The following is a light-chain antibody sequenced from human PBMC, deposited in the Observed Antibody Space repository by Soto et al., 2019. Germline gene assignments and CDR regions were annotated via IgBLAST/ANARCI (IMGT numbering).Light chain of an antibody. CDR2: LGS. CDR1: QSLLHSNGYNY. CDR3: MQALQTQWT. V-gene: IGKV2-28*01. J-gene: IGKJ1*01. Sequence: DIVMTQSPLSLPVTPGEPASISCRSSQSLLHSNGYNYLDWYLQKPGQSPQLLIYLGSNRASGVPARFSGSGSGTDFTLKISRVEAEDVGVYYCMQALQTQWTFGQGTKVDIK.